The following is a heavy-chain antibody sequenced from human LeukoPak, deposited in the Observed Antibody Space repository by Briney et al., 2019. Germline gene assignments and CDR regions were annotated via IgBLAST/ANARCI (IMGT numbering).Heavy chain of an antibody. CDR3: ASSGYSYGYVVYYYGMDV. V-gene: IGHV3-21*01. J-gene: IGHJ6*02. CDR2: ISSSSSSYI. D-gene: IGHD5-18*01. Sequence: GGSLRLSCAASGFTFSSYSMNWVRQAPGKGLEWVSCISSSSSSYIYYADSVKGRFTISRDNAKNSLYLQMNSLRAEDTAVYYCASSGYSYGYVVYYYGMDVWGQGTTVTVSS. CDR1: GFTFSSYS.